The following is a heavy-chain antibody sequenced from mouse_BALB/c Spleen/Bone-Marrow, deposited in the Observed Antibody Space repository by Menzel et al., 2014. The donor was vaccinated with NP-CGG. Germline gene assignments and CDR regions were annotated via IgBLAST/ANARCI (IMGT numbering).Heavy chain of an antibody. CDR3: ARHDYGWYFYV. CDR2: IDPANGNT. CDR1: GFNIKDTY. J-gene: IGHJ1*01. Sequence: VQLKQSGAELVKPGASVKLSCTASGFNIKDTYMHWVKQRPEQGLEWIGGIDPANGNTKYDPKFQGKATITADTSSNTAYLQLSSLTSEDTAVYYCARHDYGWYFYVWGAGTTVTVSS. D-gene: IGHD1-1*01. V-gene: IGHV14-3*02.